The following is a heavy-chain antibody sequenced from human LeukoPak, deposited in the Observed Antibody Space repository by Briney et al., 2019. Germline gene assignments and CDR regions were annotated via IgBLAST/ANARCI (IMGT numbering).Heavy chain of an antibody. J-gene: IGHJ4*02. CDR3: ARGGRYSYNDY. V-gene: IGHV3-21*01. CDR2: ISSSSYI. D-gene: IGHD5-18*01. CDR1: GFTFSSYS. Sequence: GGSLRLSCAASGFTFSSYSMNWVRQAPGKGLEWVSSISSSSYIYYADSVKGRFTISRDNAKNSLYLQMNSLRAEDTAVYYCARGGRYSYNDYWGQGTLVTVSS.